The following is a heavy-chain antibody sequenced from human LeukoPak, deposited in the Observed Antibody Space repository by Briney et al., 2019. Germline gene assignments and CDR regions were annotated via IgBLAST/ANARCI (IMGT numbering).Heavy chain of an antibody. Sequence: ASVKVSCKASGYTFTGYYMHWVRQAPGQGLEWMGWTNPNSGGTNYAQKFQGRVTMTRDTSISTAYMELSRLRSDDTAVYYCARVRYYGSGSYYNDGSFFDYWGQGTLVTVSS. D-gene: IGHD3-10*01. CDR3: ARVRYYGSGSYYNDGSFFDY. CDR1: GYTFTGYY. CDR2: TNPNSGGT. J-gene: IGHJ4*02. V-gene: IGHV1-2*02.